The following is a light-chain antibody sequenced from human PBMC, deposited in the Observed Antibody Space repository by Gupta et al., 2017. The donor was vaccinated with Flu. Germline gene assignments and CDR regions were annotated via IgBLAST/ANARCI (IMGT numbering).Light chain of an antibody. Sequence: DIHITHSPSPLSASEGDRVTIPCRASQSVSSSLTWYQHKAGKVPNLLIYLISKLQSGVPSRFSGSGSGTHFTLTISRLQPEDFASYYCQQTDATPYTFGEGTKMGIK. CDR1: QSVSSS. V-gene: IGKV1-39*01. CDR3: QQTDATPYT. J-gene: IGKJ2*01. CDR2: LIS.